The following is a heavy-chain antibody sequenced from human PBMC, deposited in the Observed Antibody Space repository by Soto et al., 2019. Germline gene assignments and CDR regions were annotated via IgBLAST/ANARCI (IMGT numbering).Heavy chain of an antibody. CDR2: IKQDGSEK. D-gene: IGHD6-13*01. V-gene: IGHV3-7*03. Sequence: ESGGGLVQPGGSLRLSCAASGFTFSSYWMSWVRQAPGKGLEWVANIKQDGSEKYYVDSVKGRFTISRDNAKNSLYLQMNSLRAEDTAVYYCARDPYSSREYYYYGMDVWGQGTTVTVSS. J-gene: IGHJ6*02. CDR3: ARDPYSSREYYYYGMDV. CDR1: GFTFSSYW.